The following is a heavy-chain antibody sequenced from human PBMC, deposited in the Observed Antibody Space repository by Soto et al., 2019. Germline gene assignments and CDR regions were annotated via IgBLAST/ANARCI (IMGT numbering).Heavy chain of an antibody. V-gene: IGHV1-46*01. CDR3: ASSPRYCSGGNCYGAFDI. D-gene: IGHD2-15*01. CDR2: INPSGGST. CDR1: GYTFTSYY. J-gene: IGHJ3*02. Sequence: ASVKVSCKASGYTFTSYYMNWVRQSPGQGLEWMGIINPSGGSTNYAQKFQGRVTMTRDTSTSTVYMELSSLRSEDTAVYYCASSPRYCSGGNCYGAFDIWGQGTMVTVSS.